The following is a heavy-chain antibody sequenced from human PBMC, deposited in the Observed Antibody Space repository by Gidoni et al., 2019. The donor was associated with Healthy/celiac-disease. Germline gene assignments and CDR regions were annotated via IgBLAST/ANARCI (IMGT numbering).Heavy chain of an antibody. V-gene: IGHV3-30-3*01. CDR3: AREYSSGWDYYYYYG. D-gene: IGHD6-19*01. CDR1: GFTFSSYA. J-gene: IGHJ6*01. Sequence: QVQLVESGGGVVQPGRSLRLSCAASGFTFSSYAMHWVRQAPGKGLEWVAVISYDGSNKYYADSVKGRFTISRDNSKNTLYLQMNSLRAEDTAVYYCAREYSSGWDYYYYYG. CDR2: ISYDGSNK.